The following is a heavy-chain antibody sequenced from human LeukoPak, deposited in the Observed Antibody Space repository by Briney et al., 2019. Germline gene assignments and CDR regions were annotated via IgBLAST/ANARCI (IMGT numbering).Heavy chain of an antibody. CDR3: ARVSPYGYPLGSGAAPLDAFDI. D-gene: IGHD5-18*01. CDR1: GGSISSSSYY. Sequence: TASEPLSLTCTVSGGSISSSSYYWGWIRQPPGKGLEWIGSIYYSGSNYYNPSLKSRVTISVDTSTNQFSLKLSSVTAADTAVYYCARVSPYGYPLGSGAAPLDAFDIWGQRTMVTVSS. CDR2: IYYSGSN. V-gene: IGHV4-39*07. J-gene: IGHJ3*02.